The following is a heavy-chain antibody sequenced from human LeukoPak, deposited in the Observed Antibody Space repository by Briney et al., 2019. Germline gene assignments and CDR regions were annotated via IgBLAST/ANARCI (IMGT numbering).Heavy chain of an antibody. V-gene: IGHV3-53*01. Sequence: GGSLRLPCAASGFTVSSNYMSWVRQAPGKGLEWVSVIYSGGSTYYADAVKGRFTISRDNSKNTLYPQMNSLRAEDTAVYYCARDLGGYDYWGQGTLVTVSS. CDR2: IYSGGST. CDR3: ARDLGGYDY. J-gene: IGHJ4*02. D-gene: IGHD3-16*01. CDR1: GFTVSSNY.